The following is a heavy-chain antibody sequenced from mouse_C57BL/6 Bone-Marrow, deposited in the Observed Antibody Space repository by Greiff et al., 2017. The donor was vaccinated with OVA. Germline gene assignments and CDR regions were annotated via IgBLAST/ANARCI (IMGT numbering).Heavy chain of an antibody. Sequence: EVKLMESGGDLVKPGGSLKLSCAASGFTFSSYGMSWVRQTPDKRLEWVATISSGGSYTYYPESVKGRFTISRDNAKNTLYLQMSSLKSEDTAMYYCASHGLGYFYFGYWGQGTTLTVSS. V-gene: IGHV5-6*01. CDR3: ASHGLGYFYFGY. CDR2: ISSGGSYT. J-gene: IGHJ2*01. CDR1: GFTFSSYG. D-gene: IGHD2-3*01.